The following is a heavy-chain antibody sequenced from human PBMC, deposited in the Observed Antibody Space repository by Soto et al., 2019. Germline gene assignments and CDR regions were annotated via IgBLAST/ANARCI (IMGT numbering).Heavy chain of an antibody. CDR1: CGSISSSSYY. J-gene: IGHJ4*02. CDR2: IYYSGRT. CDR3: ATVKDTAMAQFAY. V-gene: IGHV4-39*01. D-gene: IGHD5-18*01. Sequence: APLSLTCTVSCGSISSSSYYWGWVRQPPGKGLEWVGSIYYSGRTYYTPCLKSRVTISVDTSKNPYSLKLSCVTAADTAVYYCATVKDTAMAQFAYWGQGTPVTVSS.